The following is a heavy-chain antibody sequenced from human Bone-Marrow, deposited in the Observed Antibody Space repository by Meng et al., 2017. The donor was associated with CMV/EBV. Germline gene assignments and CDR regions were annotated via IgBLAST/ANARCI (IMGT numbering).Heavy chain of an antibody. CDR1: GFTLSSSG. D-gene: IGHD3-22*01. CDR3: ATNPFSRYPYYYYGMYV. J-gene: IGHJ6*01. Sequence: KISCKASGFTLSSSGVHWVRQARGQRPEWIGWIVVGSGSTNYAQKFQERVTITRDMSTGTAYMELRSLRSEDTAVYYCATNPFSRYPYYYYGMYVWGQGTTVTVSS. V-gene: IGHV1-58*01. CDR2: IVVGSGST.